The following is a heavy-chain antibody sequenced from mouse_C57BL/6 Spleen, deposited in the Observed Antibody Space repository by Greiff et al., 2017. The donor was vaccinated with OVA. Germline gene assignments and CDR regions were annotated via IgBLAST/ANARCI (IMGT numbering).Heavy chain of an antibody. CDR1: GFNIKDDY. CDR2: IDPENGDT. D-gene: IGHD1-1*01. Sequence: EVQLVESGAELVRPGASVKLSCTASGFNIKDDYMHWVKQRPEQGLEWIGWIDPENGDTEYASKFQGKATITADTSSNTAYLQLSSLTSEDTAVYYCTTYGSSSPAWFAYWGQGTLVTVSA. V-gene: IGHV14-4*01. CDR3: TTYGSSSPAWFAY. J-gene: IGHJ3*01.